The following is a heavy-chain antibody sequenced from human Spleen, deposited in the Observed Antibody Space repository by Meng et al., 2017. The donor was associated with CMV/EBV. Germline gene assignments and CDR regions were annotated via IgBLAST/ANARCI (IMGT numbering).Heavy chain of an antibody. D-gene: IGHD6-19*01. CDR2: ISSSGGST. J-gene: IGHJ4*02. CDR3: AKVIGGGWYRVNVIANQGFDY. Sequence: GESLKISCAASGFTFITYAMSWVRQAPGKGLEWVSAISSSGGSTDYVDSVKGRFTISRDNSKNTLYLQMNSLRVEDTAVYYCAKVIGGGWYRVNVIANQGFDYWGQGTLVTVSS. CDR1: GFTFITYA. V-gene: IGHV3-23*01.